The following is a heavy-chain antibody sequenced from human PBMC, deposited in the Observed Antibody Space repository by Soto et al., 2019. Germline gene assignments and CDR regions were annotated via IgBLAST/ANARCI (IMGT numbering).Heavy chain of an antibody. CDR3: AKDPAGVYSSRGSG. D-gene: IGHD6-13*01. J-gene: IGHJ4*02. Sequence: GGSLRLSCAASGFTFSSYGMHWVRQAPGKGLEWVAVISYDGSNKYYADSVKGRFTISRDNSKNTLYLQMNSLRAEDTAVYYCAKDPAGVYSSRGSGWGQGTLVTVSS. CDR1: GFTFSSYG. V-gene: IGHV3-30*18. CDR2: ISYDGSNK.